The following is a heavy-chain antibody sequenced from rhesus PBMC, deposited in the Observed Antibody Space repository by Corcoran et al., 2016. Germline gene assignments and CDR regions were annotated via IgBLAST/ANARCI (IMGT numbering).Heavy chain of an antibody. CDR2: INSSGGNT. V-gene: IGHV3S5*01. D-gene: IGHD2-21*01. J-gene: IGHJ3*01. CDR3: AKGEVYCTGSGCYVDAFDF. Sequence: EVQLVETGGGLVQPGGSLKLSCAASGFTFSSYGMSWVRPAPGKGLEWVSAINSSGGNTYYADAVKGRFTISRYNSKNTLSLQMNGLRAEDTAVYYCAKGEVYCTGSGCYVDAFDFWGQGLRVTVSS. CDR1: GFTFSSYG.